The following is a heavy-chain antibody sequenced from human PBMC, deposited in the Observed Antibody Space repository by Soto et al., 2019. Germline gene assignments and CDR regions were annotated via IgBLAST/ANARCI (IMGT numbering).Heavy chain of an antibody. V-gene: IGHV1-46*03. CDR2: INPSGGST. CDR1: GYTFTSYY. D-gene: IGHD3-10*01. CDR3: ARIGYGSGSPIDY. J-gene: IGHJ4*02. Sequence: QVQLVQSGAEVKKPGASVKVSCKASGYTFTSYYMHWVRQAPGQGLEWMGIINPSGGSTSYAQKFQGRVXXTXDXXTSTVYMELSSLRSEDTAVYYCARIGYGSGSPIDYWGQGTLVTVSS.